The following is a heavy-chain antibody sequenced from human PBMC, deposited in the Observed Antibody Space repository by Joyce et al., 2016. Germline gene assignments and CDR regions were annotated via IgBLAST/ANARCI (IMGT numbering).Heavy chain of an antibody. CDR2: INNSGFT. CDR3: ARSQWLAPLMY. D-gene: IGHD6-19*01. J-gene: IGHJ4*02. CDR1: GGPFRGFY. V-gene: IGHV4-34*01. Sequence: QVQLQQWGAGLLKPSETLSLTCAVSGGPFRGFYWTWVRQPPGKGLEWIGDINNSGFTSYNPSLKARVTFSVDTSKNQFSLKLTSLSAADTAVYYCARSQWLAPLMYWGQGTPVTVSS.